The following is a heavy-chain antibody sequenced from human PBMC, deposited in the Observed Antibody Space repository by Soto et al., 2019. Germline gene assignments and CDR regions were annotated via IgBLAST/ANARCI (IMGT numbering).Heavy chain of an antibody. CDR1: GFTFSSYW. CDR2: IKQDGSEK. CDR3: ARDGSSVFIYNWFDP. V-gene: IGHV3-7*01. D-gene: IGHD3-3*02. J-gene: IGHJ5*02. Sequence: GGSLRLSCAASGFTFSSYWMSWVRQAPGKGLEWVANIKQDGSEKYYVDSVKGRFTISRDNAKNSLYLQMNSLRAEDTAVYYCARDGSSVFIYNWFDPWGQGTLVTVSS.